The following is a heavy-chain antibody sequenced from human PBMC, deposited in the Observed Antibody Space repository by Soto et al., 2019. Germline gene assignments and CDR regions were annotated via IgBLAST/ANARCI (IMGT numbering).Heavy chain of an antibody. CDR2: ISDYNGNT. V-gene: IGHV1-18*01. J-gene: IGHJ4*02. CDR3: ARHLPPVAY. CDR1: GYTFSSYH. Sequence: QIQLVQSGAEVKKPGASVKVSCKDSGYTFSSYHITCVRQAPGQGLECMAWISDYNGNTNYAQNLQGRVTMTTDPSTSTAYMELVSLRSDETDVYYCARHLPPVAYVGQGTLVTVSS.